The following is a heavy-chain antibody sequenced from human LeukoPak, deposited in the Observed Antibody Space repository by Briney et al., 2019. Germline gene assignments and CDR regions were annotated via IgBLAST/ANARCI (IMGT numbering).Heavy chain of an antibody. CDR2: IYYSGST. D-gene: IGHD6-19*01. CDR3: ARSPYSSGWYWDFDY. J-gene: IGHJ4*02. Sequence: SETLSLTCLVSGDSLSSGYYWGWIRQPPGKGLEWIGSIYYSGSTYYNPSLKSRVTISVDASKNQFSLKLSSVTAADTAVYYCARSPYSSGWYWDFDYWGQGTLVTVSS. V-gene: IGHV4-39*01. CDR1: GDSLSSGYY.